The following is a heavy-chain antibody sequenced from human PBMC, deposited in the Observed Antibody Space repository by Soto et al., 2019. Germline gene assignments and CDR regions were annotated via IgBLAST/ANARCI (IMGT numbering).Heavy chain of an antibody. CDR2: IYYSGST. CDR1: GGSISSGGYY. J-gene: IGHJ3*02. V-gene: IGHV4-31*03. Sequence: QVQLQESGPGLVKPSQTLSLTCTVSGGSISSGGYYWSWIRKHPGKGLEWIGYIYYSGSTYYNPSLKSRVTISVDTSKNQFSLKLSCVTAAETAVYYCARPDYGGDAFDIWGQGTMVTVSS. D-gene: IGHD4-17*01. CDR3: ARPDYGGDAFDI.